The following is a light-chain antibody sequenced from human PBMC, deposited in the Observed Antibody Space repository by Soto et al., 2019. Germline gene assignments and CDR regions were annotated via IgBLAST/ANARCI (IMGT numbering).Light chain of an antibody. CDR2: DAS. CDR3: QQRSNRRT. CDR1: QSVSSY. V-gene: IGKV3-11*01. Sequence: EIVLTQSPATLSLSPGERATLSCRASQSVSSYLAWYQQKPGQAPRLLIYDASNRATGIPARFSGSGSGTDFTLTISSLVPEDFAVYYCQQRSNRRTFGQGTKLRSN. J-gene: IGKJ2*01.